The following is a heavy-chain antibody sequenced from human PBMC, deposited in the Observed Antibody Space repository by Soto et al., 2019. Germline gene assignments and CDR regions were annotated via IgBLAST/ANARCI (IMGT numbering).Heavy chain of an antibody. D-gene: IGHD6-19*01. V-gene: IGHV4-34*01. CDR3: ARGGGWYYYYGMDV. CDR1: GGSFSGYY. J-gene: IGHJ6*02. CDR2: INHSGST. Sequence: QVQLQQWGAGLLKPSETLSLTCAVYGGSFSGYYWSWIRQPPGKGLEWIWEINHSGSTNYNPSLKSRVTISVDTSKNQFSLKLSSVTAADTAVYYCARGGGWYYYYGMDVWGQGTTVTVSS.